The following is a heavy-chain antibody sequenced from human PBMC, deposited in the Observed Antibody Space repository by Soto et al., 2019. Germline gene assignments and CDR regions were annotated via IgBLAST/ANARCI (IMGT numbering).Heavy chain of an antibody. J-gene: IGHJ5*02. Sequence: SVKVSCKASGGTFSSYAISWVRQAPGQGLEWMGGIIPICGTANYAQKFQGRVTITADESTSTAYMELSRLRSEDTAVYYCARVGTAMHWFDHWGQGTLVTVSS. D-gene: IGHD2-2*01. V-gene: IGHV1-69*13. CDR2: IIPICGTA. CDR3: ARVGTAMHWFDH. CDR1: GGTFSSYA.